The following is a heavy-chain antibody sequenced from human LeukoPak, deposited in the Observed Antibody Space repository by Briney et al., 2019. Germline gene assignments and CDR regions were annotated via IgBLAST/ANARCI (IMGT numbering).Heavy chain of an antibody. D-gene: IGHD3-10*01. Sequence: GGSLRLSCAASGFTFSSYAMSWVRQAPGKGLEWVSVISGSGGSTDYADSVKGRFTISRDNSKNTLYLQMNSLGAEDTAVYHCAKDQYGSGSSFDYWGQGTLVTVSS. CDR3: AKDQYGSGSSFDY. V-gene: IGHV3-23*01. CDR2: ISGSGGST. J-gene: IGHJ4*02. CDR1: GFTFSSYA.